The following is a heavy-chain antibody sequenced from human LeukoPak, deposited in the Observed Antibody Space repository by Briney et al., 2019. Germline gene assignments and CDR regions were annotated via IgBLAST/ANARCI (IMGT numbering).Heavy chain of an antibody. V-gene: IGHV3-23*01. CDR2: ISGSGGST. Sequence: GSLRLSCAASGFTFSSYAMSWVRQAPGKGLEWVSAISGSGGSTYYADSVKGRFTISRDNSKSTLYLQMNSLRAEDTAVYYWAKHGPWGVFEGGENYGGQGPLVTVP. CDR3: AKHGPWGVFEGGENY. D-gene: IGHD3-16*02. J-gene: IGHJ4*02. CDR1: GFTFSSYA.